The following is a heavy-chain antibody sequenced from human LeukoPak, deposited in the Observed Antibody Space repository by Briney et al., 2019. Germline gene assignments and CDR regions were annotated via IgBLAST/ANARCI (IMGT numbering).Heavy chain of an antibody. CDR2: IYPGASDT. CDR1: GYRFTSHW. Sequence: GESLKISCKGTGYRFTSHWIDWVRQMPGKRLEWMGIIYPGASDTRYSPSFQGQVTISADKSISTAYLQWSSLKASDTAMYYCARRHYYDSSSYSFDSWGQGTLVTVSS. V-gene: IGHV5-51*01. D-gene: IGHD3-22*01. CDR3: ARRHYYDSSSYSFDS. J-gene: IGHJ4*02.